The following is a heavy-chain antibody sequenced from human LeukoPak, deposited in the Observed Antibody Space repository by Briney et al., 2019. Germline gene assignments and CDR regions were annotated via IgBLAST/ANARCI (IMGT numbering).Heavy chain of an antibody. CDR2: IRYDASNK. D-gene: IGHD3-10*01. CDR3: AKDPGAHYYGSGSYRRGSYFEY. CDR1: GFTFSTYD. V-gene: IGHV3-30*02. Sequence: GGSLRLSCAASGFTFSTYDIHWVRQAPGKGLEWVAFIRYDASNKKYADSVKGRFTISRDNSKNTLYLQMNSLRAEDTAVYYCAKDPGAHYYGSGSYRRGSYFEYWGQGTLVTVSS. J-gene: IGHJ4*02.